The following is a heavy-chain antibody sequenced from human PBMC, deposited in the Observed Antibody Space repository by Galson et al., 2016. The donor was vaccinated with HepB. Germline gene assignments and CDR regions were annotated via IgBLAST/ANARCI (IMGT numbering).Heavy chain of an antibody. CDR1: GGSIRSSSYY. J-gene: IGHJ4*02. D-gene: IGHD6-19*01. CDR2: IYYSGST. Sequence: SETLSLTCIVSGGSIRSSSYYWDCIRQPPGKGLEWIGSIYYSGSTYYNPSLKSRVTTSVDTSKNQFSLKLSSVTAADTAVYYCARIAVADRVFDYWGQGALVTVSS. V-gene: IGHV4-39*01. CDR3: ARIAVADRVFDY.